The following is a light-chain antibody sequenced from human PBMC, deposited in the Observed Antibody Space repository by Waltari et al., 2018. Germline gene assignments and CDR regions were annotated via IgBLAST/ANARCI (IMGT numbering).Light chain of an antibody. CDR2: GST. J-gene: IGLJ3*02. V-gene: IGLV1-40*01. CDR3: QSYDTSLSVV. CDR1: GSTLGPGYD. Sequence: QSVLTQPPSVSGAPGPKVTISCTGSGSTLGPGYDVPWYQQLPRAAPKLLIYGSTSRPLGVPDRFFGSTSGTSASLAITGLQAEDEGDYYCQSYDTSLSVVFGGGTKLTVL.